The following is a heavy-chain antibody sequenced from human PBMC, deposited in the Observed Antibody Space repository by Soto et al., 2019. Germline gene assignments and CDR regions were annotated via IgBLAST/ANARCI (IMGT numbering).Heavy chain of an antibody. J-gene: IGHJ5*02. CDR1: GGTFSSYA. Sequence: SVKVSCKASGGTFSSYAISWVRQAPGQGLEWMGGIIPIFGTTTYAQRFQGRVTITADESTSTAYMELSSLRSEDTAVYYCARGPNPYCGGDCYSSDLDNWFDPWGQGTLVTVSS. CDR2: IIPIFGTT. CDR3: ARGPNPYCGGDCYSSDLDNWFDP. D-gene: IGHD2-21*02. V-gene: IGHV1-69*13.